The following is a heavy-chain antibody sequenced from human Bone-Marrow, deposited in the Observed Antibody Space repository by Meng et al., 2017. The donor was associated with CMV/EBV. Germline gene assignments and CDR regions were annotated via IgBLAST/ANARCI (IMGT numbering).Heavy chain of an antibody. CDR2: IYSGGGT. Sequence: GSSLKISCEASGITVSNNYMSWVRQAPGKGLEWVSVIYSGGGTYSADSVNGRFTISRDSSKNTLYLQMNSLKTEDTAVYYCAREGVDTDMVRGDYHGMDVWGQGTTVTVSS. V-gene: IGHV3-66*02. J-gene: IGHJ6*02. D-gene: IGHD5-18*01. CDR3: AREGVDTDMVRGDYHGMDV. CDR1: GITVSNNY.